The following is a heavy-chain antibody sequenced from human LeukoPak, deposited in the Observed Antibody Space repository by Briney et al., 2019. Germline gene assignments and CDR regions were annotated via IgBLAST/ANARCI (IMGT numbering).Heavy chain of an antibody. CDR3: ARDRTLAAFDI. J-gene: IGHJ3*02. Sequence: PSETLSLTCTVSGGSISSYYWSWIRQPSGKGLEWIGYIYYSGSTNYNPSLKSRVTISVDTSKNQFSLKLSSVTAADTAVYYCARDRTLAAFDIWGQGTMVTVSS. V-gene: IGHV4-59*01. CDR2: IYYSGST. D-gene: IGHD2-2*01. CDR1: GGSISSYY.